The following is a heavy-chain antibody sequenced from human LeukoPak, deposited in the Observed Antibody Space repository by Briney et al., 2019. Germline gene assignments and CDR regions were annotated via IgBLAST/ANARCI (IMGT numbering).Heavy chain of an antibody. CDR1: VGTFSSYA. J-gene: IGHJ4*02. V-gene: IGHV1-69*05. Sequence: SVTVSCTASVGTFSSYAISWVRQAPGQGLEWMGGIIPIFGTANYAQKFQGRVRITTDESTGTAYMELSSLRSEDTAVYYCARGPELERFDYWGQGTLVTVSS. D-gene: IGHD1-1*01. CDR2: IIPIFGTA. CDR3: ARGPELERFDY.